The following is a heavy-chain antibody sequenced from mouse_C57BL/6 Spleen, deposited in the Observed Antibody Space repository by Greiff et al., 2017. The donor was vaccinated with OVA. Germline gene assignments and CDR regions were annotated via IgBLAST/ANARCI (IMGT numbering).Heavy chain of an antibody. J-gene: IGHJ1*03. CDR3: ARRGEPWYFDV. CDR2: IYPGDGDT. V-gene: IGHV1-80*01. Sequence: QVQLKESGAELVKPGASVKISCKASGYAFSSYWMNWVKQRPGKGLEWIGQIYPGDGDTNYNGKFKGKATLTADKSSSTAYMQLSSLTSEDSAVYFCARRGEPWYFDVWGTGTTVTVSS. CDR1: GYAFSSYW.